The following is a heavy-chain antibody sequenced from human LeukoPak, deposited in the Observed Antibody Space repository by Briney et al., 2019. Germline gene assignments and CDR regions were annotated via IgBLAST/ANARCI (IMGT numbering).Heavy chain of an antibody. CDR1: GGSFSGYD. Sequence: PSETLSPTCAVYGGSFSGYDWSWIRQPPGKGLEWIGEINHSRSTNYNPSLKSRVTISVHTSKNQFSLKLSSVTAADTAVYYCARGASCSSTSCQRWFDPWGQGTLVTVSS. CDR2: INHSRST. D-gene: IGHD2-2*01. V-gene: IGHV4-34*01. CDR3: ARGASCSSTSCQRWFDP. J-gene: IGHJ5*02.